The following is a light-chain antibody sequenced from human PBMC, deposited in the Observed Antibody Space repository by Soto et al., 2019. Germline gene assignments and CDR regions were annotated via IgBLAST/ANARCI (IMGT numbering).Light chain of an antibody. J-gene: IGKJ4*01. CDR1: QSVSSSY. V-gene: IGKV3D-20*02. Sequence: VVTQRPETLRLCPGERATLSWSPSQSVSSSYLAWYQQKHGQAPRLFIYDASSRATGIPDRFSGSSYGTDVTLTISGLQPLEVTTYYGQQGKSFALAVGGGTKVDIK. CDR3: QQGKSFALA. CDR2: DAS.